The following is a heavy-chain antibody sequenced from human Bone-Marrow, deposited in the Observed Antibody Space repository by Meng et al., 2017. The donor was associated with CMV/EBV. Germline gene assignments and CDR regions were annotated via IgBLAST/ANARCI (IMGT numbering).Heavy chain of an antibody. CDR2: IYSGGST. Sequence: GGSLRLSCAASGFTVGSHYMSWVRQAPGKGLEWVSVIYSGGSTYYADSVKGRFTISRDNSKNTLYVQMNSLRAKDTAVYSCALRGPLGDYWGQGTMVTVSS. J-gene: IGHJ4*02. CDR3: ALRGPLGDY. V-gene: IGHV3-53*01. D-gene: IGHD3-16*01. CDR1: GFTVGSHY.